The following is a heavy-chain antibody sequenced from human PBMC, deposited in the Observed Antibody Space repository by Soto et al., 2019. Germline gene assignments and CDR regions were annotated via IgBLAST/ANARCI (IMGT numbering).Heavy chain of an antibody. CDR3: AQLITMVRGVNYYYYMDV. J-gene: IGHJ6*03. CDR2: INHGGST. V-gene: IGHV4-34*01. Sequence: PSETLSLTCAVYGGSFSGYYWSWIRQPPGKGLEWIGEINHGGSTNYNPSLKSRVTISVDTSKNQFSLKLSSVTAADTAVYYCAQLITMVRGVNYYYYMDVWGKGTTVTVSS. D-gene: IGHD3-10*01. CDR1: GGSFSGYY.